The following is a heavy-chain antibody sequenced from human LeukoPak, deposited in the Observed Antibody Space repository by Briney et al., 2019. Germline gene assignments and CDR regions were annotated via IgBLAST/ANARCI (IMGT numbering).Heavy chain of an antibody. Sequence: SETLCLTCAVSGGSISSYSWSWIRQPPGKGLEWVGYIYYIGSTNYSPSLKSRVTISVDTSTNQFSLKLSSVTAADTAVYYCVRANYDFWSGPLLNWFDPWGQGTLVTVSS. CDR3: VRANYDFWSGPLLNWFDP. CDR1: GGSISSYS. CDR2: IYYIGST. D-gene: IGHD3-3*01. J-gene: IGHJ5*02. V-gene: IGHV4-59*01.